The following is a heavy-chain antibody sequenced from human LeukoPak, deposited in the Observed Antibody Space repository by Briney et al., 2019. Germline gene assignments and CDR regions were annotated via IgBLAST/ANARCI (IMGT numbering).Heavy chain of an antibody. CDR2: IIPTFGTA. Sequence: SVKVSCKASGGTFSSYAISWVRQAPGQGLEWMGGIIPTFGTANYAQKFQGRVTITADESTSTAYMELSSLRSEDTAVYYCARGFTVDTAMETGGYFDYWGQGTLVTVSS. J-gene: IGHJ4*02. V-gene: IGHV1-69*13. CDR1: GGTFSSYA. D-gene: IGHD5-18*01. CDR3: ARGFTVDTAMETGGYFDY.